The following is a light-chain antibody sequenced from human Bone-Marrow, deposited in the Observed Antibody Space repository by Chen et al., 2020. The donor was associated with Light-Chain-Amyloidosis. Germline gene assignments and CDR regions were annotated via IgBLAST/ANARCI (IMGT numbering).Light chain of an antibody. CDR3: QSYQGSSQGV. V-gene: IGLV6-57*01. CDR2: EDD. Sequence: NFMLTQPHSVSESPGKTVIISCTRSSGSIATNYVRWYQQRPGSSPTTVIYEDDQRPSGVPDLFSGSIDRSSNSASLTISGLKTDDGADYYCQSYQGSSQGVFGGGTKLTVL. J-gene: IGLJ3*02. CDR1: SGSIATNY.